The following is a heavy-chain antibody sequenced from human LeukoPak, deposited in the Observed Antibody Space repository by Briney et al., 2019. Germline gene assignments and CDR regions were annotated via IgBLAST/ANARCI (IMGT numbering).Heavy chain of an antibody. Sequence: ASVKVSCKASGYTFTSYGISWVRQAPGQGLEWMGWISAYNGNTSYAQKLQGRVTMTTDTSTSTAYMELRSLRSDDTAVYYCARDQDCSSTSCYLPAYYYGMDVWGQGTTVTVSS. CDR1: GYTFTSYG. J-gene: IGHJ6*02. V-gene: IGHV1-18*01. D-gene: IGHD2-2*01. CDR2: ISAYNGNT. CDR3: ARDQDCSSTSCYLPAYYYGMDV.